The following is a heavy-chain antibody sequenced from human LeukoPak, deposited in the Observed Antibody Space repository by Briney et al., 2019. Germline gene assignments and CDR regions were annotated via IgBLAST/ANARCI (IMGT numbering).Heavy chain of an antibody. CDR3: ARRQGCSSTSCTPDY. Sequence: GESLKISCRGSGYSFTTYWIGWVRQMPGKGLEWMGIIYPGDSDTRYSPSFQGQVTMSADKSINTAYLQWSSLKASDSAMYYCARRQGCSSTSCTPDYWGKGTLVTVSS. CDR1: GYSFTTYW. J-gene: IGHJ4*02. CDR2: IYPGDSDT. D-gene: IGHD2-2*01. V-gene: IGHV5-51*01.